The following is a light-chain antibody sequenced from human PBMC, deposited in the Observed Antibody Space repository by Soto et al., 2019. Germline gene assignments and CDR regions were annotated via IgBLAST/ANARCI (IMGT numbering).Light chain of an antibody. CDR2: KSS. V-gene: IGLV1-47*01. Sequence: QSVLTQPPLASGTPGQRVTISCSGSSSNVGNNYVYWYQQVPGTAPKLLMYKSSQRPSGVPDRFSGSKSGTSASLAISGLRSEDEADYYCAAWDDSLSGWVFGGGTKVTVL. CDR1: SSNVGNNY. J-gene: IGLJ3*02. CDR3: AAWDDSLSGWV.